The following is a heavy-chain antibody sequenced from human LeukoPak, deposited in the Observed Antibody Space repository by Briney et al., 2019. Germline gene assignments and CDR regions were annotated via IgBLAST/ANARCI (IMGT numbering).Heavy chain of an antibody. J-gene: IGHJ4*02. D-gene: IGHD4-17*01. CDR1: GYSFSSYW. Sequence: GESLKISCKGSGYSFSSYWIGWVRQMPGKGLEWMAIIYPGDSETTYSPSFHGQVTISADNSISTAYLQWNSLKASDTAMYYCARPLGDYGDFEVTYGYWGQGTLVTVSS. CDR2: IYPGDSET. CDR3: ARPLGDYGDFEVTYGY. V-gene: IGHV5-51*01.